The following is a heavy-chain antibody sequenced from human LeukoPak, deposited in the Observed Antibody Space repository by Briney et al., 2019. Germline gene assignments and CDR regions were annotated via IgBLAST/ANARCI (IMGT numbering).Heavy chain of an antibody. Sequence: ASVKVSCKASGYTFTGYYMHWVRQAPGQGLEWMGWITPNSGGTNYGQKFQGRVTMTRYTSISTGYMEVSRLRSDDTAVYYCARDPTANWRYSARFDPWGQGTLVTVSS. D-gene: IGHD1-20*01. CDR3: ARDPTANWRYSARFDP. CDR2: ITPNSGGT. CDR1: GYTFTGYY. V-gene: IGHV1-2*02. J-gene: IGHJ5*02.